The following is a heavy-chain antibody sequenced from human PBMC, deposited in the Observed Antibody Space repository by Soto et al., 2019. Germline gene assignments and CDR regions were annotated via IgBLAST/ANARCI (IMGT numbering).Heavy chain of an antibody. D-gene: IGHD2-21*02. CDR1: GFTFHHYT. V-gene: IGHV3-23*01. J-gene: IGHJ4*02. CDR3: TTRMTAPSDY. CDR2: ISDRPTGHT. Sequence: SRSCLASGFTFHHYTLNWVRRAPGKCLEWVSTISDRPTGHTHYAESVRGRFTISRDDSRDTVFLQMDSLRAEDTAVYYCTTRMTAPSDYSGQTFMVTVST.